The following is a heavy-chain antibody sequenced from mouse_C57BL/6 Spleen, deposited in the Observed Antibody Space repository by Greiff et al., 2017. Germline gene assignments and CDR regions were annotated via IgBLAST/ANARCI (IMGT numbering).Heavy chain of an antibody. CDR1: GYAFSSSW. Sequence: VQLQQSGPELVKPGASVKISCKASGYAFSSSWMNWVKQRPGKGLEWIGRIYPGDGDTNYNGKFKGKATLTADKSSSTAYMQLSSLTSEDSAVYFCARSGNCWCFDVWGTGTTVTVSA. V-gene: IGHV1-82*01. CDR3: ARSGNCWCFDV. CDR2: IYPGDGDT. D-gene: IGHD2-1*01. J-gene: IGHJ1*03.